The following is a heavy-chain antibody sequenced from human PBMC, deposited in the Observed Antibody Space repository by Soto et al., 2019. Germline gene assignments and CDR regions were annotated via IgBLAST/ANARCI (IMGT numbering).Heavy chain of an antibody. CDR1: GFTFNNYD. J-gene: IGHJ6*02. V-gene: IGHV3-13*01. Sequence: PGGSLRLSCTASGFTFNNYDMHWVRQATGKGLERLSGIGAAGDTYYPGAVNGRFTISRDNARNSLYLQMNSLSAADTAVYYCVRGVLGPGDYYYGMDVWGQGTTVTVSS. CDR2: IGAAGDT. D-gene: IGHD2-8*02. CDR3: VRGVLGPGDYYYGMDV.